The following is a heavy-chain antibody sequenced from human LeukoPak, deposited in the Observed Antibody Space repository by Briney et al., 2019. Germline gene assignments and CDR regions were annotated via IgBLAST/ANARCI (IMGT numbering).Heavy chain of an antibody. V-gene: IGHV4-4*07. D-gene: IGHD3-22*01. J-gene: IGHJ4*02. Sequence: SETLSLTCTVSGGSIGWDYWSWIRQSAGKGLEWIGRIYKSGSTNYNPSFRSRVTMSVDTSKDQFSLNVTSVTAADTAVYYCAREEYFQDSNGYSYYFHSWGQGSLVTVSS. CDR3: AREEYFQDSNGYSYYFHS. CDR2: IYKSGST. CDR1: GGSIGWDY.